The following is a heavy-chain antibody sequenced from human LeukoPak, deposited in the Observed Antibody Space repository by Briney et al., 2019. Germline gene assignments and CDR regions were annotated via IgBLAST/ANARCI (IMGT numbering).Heavy chain of an antibody. CDR1: GGSFSGYS. Sequence: TSETLSLTCAVYGGSFSGYSWNWIRQPPGKGLEWIGEINHSESTDYNPSLKSRVTISADTSKSQFSLKLNSVTAADTAVYYCARVRSFYDTSGYYPRNYMDVWGKGTTVTVSS. V-gene: IGHV4-34*01. CDR2: INHSEST. D-gene: IGHD3-22*01. CDR3: ARVRSFYDTSGYYPRNYMDV. J-gene: IGHJ6*03.